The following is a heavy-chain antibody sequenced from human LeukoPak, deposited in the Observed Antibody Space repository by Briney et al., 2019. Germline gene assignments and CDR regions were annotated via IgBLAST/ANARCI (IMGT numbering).Heavy chain of an antibody. Sequence: GGSLRLSCAASGFTFDDYAMHWVRQAPGKGLEWVSGISWNSGSIGYADSVKGRFTISRDNAKNSLYLQMNSLRAEDTALYYCAKESVLGAVAAGAFDIWGQGTMVTVSS. J-gene: IGHJ3*02. V-gene: IGHV3-9*01. CDR3: AKESVLGAVAAGAFDI. CDR1: GFTFDDYA. D-gene: IGHD6-19*01. CDR2: ISWNSGSI.